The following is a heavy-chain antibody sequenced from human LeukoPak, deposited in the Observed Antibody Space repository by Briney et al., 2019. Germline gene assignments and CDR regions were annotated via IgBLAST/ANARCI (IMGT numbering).Heavy chain of an antibody. V-gene: IGHV1-8*01. Sequence: ASVKVSCKASGYTFSSYDVNWVRQATGQGLEWMGWMNPNSGNTGYARKFQGRVTIIRNTSISTAYMELSSLRSEDTAVYYCARAAGGTRNYYMDVWGKGTTVTVSS. CDR2: MNPNSGNT. D-gene: IGHD3-16*01. CDR1: GYTFSSYD. CDR3: ARAAGGTRNYYMDV. J-gene: IGHJ6*03.